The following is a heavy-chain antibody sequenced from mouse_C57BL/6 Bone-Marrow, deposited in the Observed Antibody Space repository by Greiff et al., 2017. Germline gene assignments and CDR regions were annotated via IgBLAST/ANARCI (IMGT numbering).Heavy chain of an antibody. CDR3: TTYYYDVDY. D-gene: IGHD1-1*01. V-gene: IGHV14-4*01. Sequence: VQLQQSGAELVRPGASVKLSCTASGFNIKDDYMHWVKQRPEQGLEWIGWIDPENGDTEYASKFQGKATITADTSSNTAYLQLSSRTSEDTAVYYCTTYYYDVDYWGQGTTLTVSS. J-gene: IGHJ2*01. CDR2: IDPENGDT. CDR1: GFNIKDDY.